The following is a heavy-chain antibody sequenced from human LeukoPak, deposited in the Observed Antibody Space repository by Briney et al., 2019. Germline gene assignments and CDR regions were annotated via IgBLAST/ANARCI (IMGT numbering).Heavy chain of an antibody. CDR3: AKYGNSGWVIDN. Sequence: SETLSLTCTVSGVSIGSDYWTWLRQPPGKGLEYIGYIYYTGGTNYNPSLKSRVTISVDTSKNQFSLKLSSVTAADTAVYFCAKYGNSGWVIDNWGQGTLVTVSS. V-gene: IGHV4-59*08. J-gene: IGHJ4*02. CDR1: GVSIGSDY. CDR2: IYYTGGT. D-gene: IGHD6-19*01.